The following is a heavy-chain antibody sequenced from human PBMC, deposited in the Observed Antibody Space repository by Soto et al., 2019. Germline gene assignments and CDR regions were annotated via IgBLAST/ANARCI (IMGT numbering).Heavy chain of an antibody. CDR1: GGSISTGGYY. Sequence: QVQLQESGPGLVKPSQTLSLTCTVSGGSISTGGYYWSWIRQHPGKGLERIGYIYNSATTYYTPSLKSRVTISVATSKNQFSLKLSSVTVADTAVYYCARDPAPWGQGALVTVSS. CDR2: IYNSATT. CDR3: ARDPAP. J-gene: IGHJ5*02. V-gene: IGHV4-31*03.